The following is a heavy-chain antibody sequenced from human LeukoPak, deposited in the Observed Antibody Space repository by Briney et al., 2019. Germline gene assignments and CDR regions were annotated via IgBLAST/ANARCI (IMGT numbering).Heavy chain of an antibody. CDR3: ARDVTYYYGSGQGNWFDP. V-gene: IGHV5-51*01. Sequence: GESQKISCKGSGYSFTSYWIGWVRQMPGKGLEWMGIIYRGDSDTRYSPSFQGQVTISADKSISTAYMELSRLRSDDTAVYYCARDVTYYYGSGQGNWFDPWGQGTLVTVSS. J-gene: IGHJ5*02. D-gene: IGHD3-10*01. CDR1: GYSFTSYW. CDR2: IYRGDSDT.